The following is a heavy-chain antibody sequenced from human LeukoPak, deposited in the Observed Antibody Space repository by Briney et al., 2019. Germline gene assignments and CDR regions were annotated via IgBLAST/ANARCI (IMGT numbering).Heavy chain of an antibody. Sequence: ASVKVSCKASGYTFTSYDINWVRQAPGQGLEWMGWINPNSGGTNYAQKFQGRVTMTRDTSISTAYMELSRLRSDDTAVYYCAREQKRSYDFWSASFGGYFDYWGQGTLVTVSS. CDR2: INPNSGGT. CDR1: GYTFTSYD. J-gene: IGHJ4*02. V-gene: IGHV1-2*02. CDR3: AREQKRSYDFWSASFGGYFDY. D-gene: IGHD3-3*01.